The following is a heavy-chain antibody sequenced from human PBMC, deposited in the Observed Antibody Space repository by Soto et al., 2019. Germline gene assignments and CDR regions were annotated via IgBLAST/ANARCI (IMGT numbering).Heavy chain of an antibody. V-gene: IGHV1-69*08. CDR3: ARDYYDGSAQDAFDI. CDR1: GGTFSSYT. D-gene: IGHD3-22*01. J-gene: IGHJ3*02. Sequence: QVQLVQSGAEVKKPGSSVKVSCKASGGTFSSYTISWVRQAPGQGLEWMGRIIPILGIANYAQKFQGRVTITEDQSSSTAYMELSSLRSEDTAVYYCARDYYDGSAQDAFDIWGQGTMVTVSS. CDR2: IIPILGIA.